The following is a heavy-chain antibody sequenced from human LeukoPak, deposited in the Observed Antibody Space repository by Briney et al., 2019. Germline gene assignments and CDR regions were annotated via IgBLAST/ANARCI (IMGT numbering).Heavy chain of an antibody. CDR2: ISGSGSST. J-gene: IGHJ4*02. D-gene: IGHD1-1*01. V-gene: IGHV3-23*01. CDR1: GFIFIDYG. CDR3: ARGARYSYFDY. Sequence: AGGSLRLSCAASGFIFIDYGMSWVRQAPGEGLEWVSVISGSGSSTYYADSVKGRFTISRDNSKNTLFLQMNSLRAEDTAVYYCARGARYSYFDYWGQGTLVTVSS.